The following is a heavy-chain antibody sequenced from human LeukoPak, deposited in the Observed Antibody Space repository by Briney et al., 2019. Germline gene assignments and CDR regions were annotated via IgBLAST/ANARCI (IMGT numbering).Heavy chain of an antibody. CDR1: GGTFSSYA. J-gene: IGHJ5*02. V-gene: IGHV1-69*05. D-gene: IGHD3-10*01. CDR3: ARASMVRGDALNWFDP. CDR2: IIPIFGTA. Sequence: SVKVSCKASGGTFSSYAISWVRQAPGQGLEWMGGIIPIFGTANYAQKFQGRVTITTDESTSTAYMELSSLRSEDTAVYYCARASMVRGDALNWFDPWGQGTLVTVSS.